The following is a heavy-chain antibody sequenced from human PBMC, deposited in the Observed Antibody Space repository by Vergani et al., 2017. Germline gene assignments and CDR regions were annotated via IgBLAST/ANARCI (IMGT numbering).Heavy chain of an antibody. CDR2: IIPIFGTA. D-gene: IGHD3-3*01. V-gene: IGHV1-69*18. CDR1: GGTFSSYA. Sequence: QVQLVQSGAEVKKPGSSVKVSCKASGGTFSSYAISWVRQAPGQGLEWMGRIIPIFGTANYAQKFQGRVTITADESTSTAYMELSSLRSEDTAVYYCARANYDFWSGYYSYYYYYMDVWGKGTTVTVSS. CDR3: ARANYDFWSGYYSYYYYYMDV. J-gene: IGHJ6*03.